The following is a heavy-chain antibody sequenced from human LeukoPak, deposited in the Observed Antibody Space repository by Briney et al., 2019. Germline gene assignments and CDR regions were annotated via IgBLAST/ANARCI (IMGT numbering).Heavy chain of an antibody. V-gene: IGHV3-23*01. CDR3: AKNQGQWLVPVDY. CDR2: MSGSGGCT. D-gene: IGHD6-19*01. Sequence: GGSLRLSCAASGFTFSNYAMSWVRQAPGKGLEWVSSMSGSGGCTYYADSVKGRFTISRDNSKNTLYLQMNNLRAEDTALYYCAKNQGQWLVPVDYWGQGTLVTVSS. J-gene: IGHJ4*02. CDR1: GFTFSNYA.